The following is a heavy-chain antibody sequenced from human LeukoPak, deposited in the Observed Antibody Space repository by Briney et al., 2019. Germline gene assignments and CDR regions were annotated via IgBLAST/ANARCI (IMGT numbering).Heavy chain of an antibody. J-gene: IGHJ6*01. CDR1: GFTFSSYA. D-gene: IGHD1-26*01. Sequence: GRSLRLSCAASGFTFSSYAMHWVRQAPGKGLEWVAVISYGGSNKYYADSVKGRFTISRDNSKNTLYLEMNSLRAEDTAIYYCAKMKGHPLPKYYMDVWGQGTTVTVSS. CDR2: ISYGGSNK. CDR3: AKMKGHPLPKYYMDV. V-gene: IGHV3-30*04.